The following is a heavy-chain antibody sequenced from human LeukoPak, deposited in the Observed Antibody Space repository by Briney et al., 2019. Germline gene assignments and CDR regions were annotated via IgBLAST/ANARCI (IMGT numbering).Heavy chain of an antibody. D-gene: IGHD3-16*01. CDR3: AKGLLTYYYMDV. V-gene: IGHV3-30-3*02. CDR2: K. J-gene: IGHJ6*03. Sequence: KDYADSVKGRFTISRDNSKKTLYLQMNSLRVEDTAVYYCAKGLLTYYYMDVWGKGTTVTVSS.